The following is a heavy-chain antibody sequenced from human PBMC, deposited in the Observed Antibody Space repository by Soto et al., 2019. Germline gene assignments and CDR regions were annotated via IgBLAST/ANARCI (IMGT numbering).Heavy chain of an antibody. J-gene: IGHJ6*02. V-gene: IGHV1-8*01. CDR3: AMPPGGGSARNRMDV. CDR1: GYTLTSYH. CDR2: MNPNSGNT. D-gene: IGHD3-10*01. Sequence: QVQLVQSGAEVKKPGASVKVSCKASGYTLTSYHITWGPQATGQGLEWMGWMNPNSGNTGYAQKFQGRYTMTRNTSINTAYIELSSLRSEDRAVYYCAMPPGGGSARNRMDVLGQRTTVPVS.